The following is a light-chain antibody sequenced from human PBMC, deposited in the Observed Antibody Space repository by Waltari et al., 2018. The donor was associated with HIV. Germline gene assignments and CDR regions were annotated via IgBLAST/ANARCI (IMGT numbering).Light chain of an antibody. CDR1: SSDVGGYNY. J-gene: IGLJ3*02. V-gene: IGLV2-14*01. Sequence: QSALTQPASVSGSPGQSITISCTGTSSDVGGYNYVSWYQQHPGKAPKLMIYDVSNRPSGVSYRFSGAKSGNTASLTSSGLQAEDEADYYCSSYTTSSTWVFGGGTKLTVL. CDR3: SSYTTSSTWV. CDR2: DVS.